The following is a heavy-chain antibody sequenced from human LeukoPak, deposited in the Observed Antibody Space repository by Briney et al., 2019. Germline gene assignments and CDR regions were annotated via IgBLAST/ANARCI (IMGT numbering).Heavy chain of an antibody. CDR2: INHSGST. V-gene: IGHV4-34*01. Sequence: PSETLSLTCAVYGGSFSGYYWSWIRQPPGKGLEWIGEINHSGSTNYNPSLKSRVTISVDTSKNQFSLKLSSVTAADTAVYYCARDRRYSSGQLYGMDVWGQGTTVTVSS. CDR3: ARDRRYSSGQLYGMDV. CDR1: GGSFSGYY. J-gene: IGHJ6*02. D-gene: IGHD6-19*01.